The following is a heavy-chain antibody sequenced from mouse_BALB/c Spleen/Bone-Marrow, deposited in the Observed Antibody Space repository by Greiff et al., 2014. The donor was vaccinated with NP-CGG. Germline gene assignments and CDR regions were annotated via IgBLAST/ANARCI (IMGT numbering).Heavy chain of an antibody. CDR2: ISNGGIYT. CDR1: GFTFSTYG. Sequence: VQLQQSGGDLVKPGGSLKLSCAASGFTFSTYGMSWVRQTPDKRLEWVAAISNGGIYTYYPDTVKGRFTISRDNAKNTLYLQMSSLKSEDTAMHYCVRPYDYGTWFAYWGQGTLVTVSA. CDR3: VRPYDYGTWFAY. V-gene: IGHV5-6*01. D-gene: IGHD2-4*01. J-gene: IGHJ3*01.